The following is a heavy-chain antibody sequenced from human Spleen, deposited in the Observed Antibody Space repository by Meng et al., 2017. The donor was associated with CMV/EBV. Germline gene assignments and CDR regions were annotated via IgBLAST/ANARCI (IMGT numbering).Heavy chain of an antibody. CDR1: GFTFSSYA. CDR3: AKDPVWSAVVTEVDY. D-gene: IGHD4-23*01. CDR2: ISGSGGST. V-gene: IGHV3-23*01. J-gene: IGHJ4*02. Sequence: SGFTFSSYAMSWVRQAPGKGLEWVSAISGSGGSTYYADSVKGRFTISRDNSKNTLYLQMNSLRAEDTAVYYCAKDPVWSAVVTEVDYWGQGTLVTVSS.